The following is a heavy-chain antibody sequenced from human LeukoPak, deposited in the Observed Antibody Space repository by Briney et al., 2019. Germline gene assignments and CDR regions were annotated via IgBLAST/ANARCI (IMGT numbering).Heavy chain of an antibody. V-gene: IGHV4-34*01. CDR2: INHSGST. CDR1: GFTFSTYA. CDR3: ARTNPRDSSGYYYSYFDY. D-gene: IGHD3-22*01. Sequence: GSLRLSCAASGFTFSTYAMSWIRQPPGKGLEWIGEINHSGSTNYNPSLKSRVTISVDTSKNQFSLKLSSVTAADTAVYYCARTNPRDSSGYYYSYFDYWGQGTLVTVSS. J-gene: IGHJ4*02.